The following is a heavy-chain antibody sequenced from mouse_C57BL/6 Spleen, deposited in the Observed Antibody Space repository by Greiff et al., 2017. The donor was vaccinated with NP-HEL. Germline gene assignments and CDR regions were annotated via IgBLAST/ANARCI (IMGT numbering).Heavy chain of an antibody. D-gene: IGHD2-5*01. CDR3: ARHEEGGYSNYEYAMDY. CDR2: FYPGSGSI. V-gene: IGHV1-62-2*01. Sequence: QVQLKESGAELVKPGASVKLSCKASGYTFTEYTIHWVKQRSGQGLEWIGWFYPGSGSIKYNEKFKDKATLTADKSSSTVYMELSRLTSEDSAVYFCARHEEGGYSNYEYAMDYWGQGTSVTVSS. J-gene: IGHJ4*01. CDR1: GYTFTEYT.